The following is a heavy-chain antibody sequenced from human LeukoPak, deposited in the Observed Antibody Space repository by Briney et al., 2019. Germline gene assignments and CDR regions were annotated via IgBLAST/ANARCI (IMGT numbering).Heavy chain of an antibody. V-gene: IGHV3-23*01. Sequence: GGSLRLSCAASGFTFNSYAMSWVRQAPGKGLHWVSTISGSGVYTYYADSVKGRFTISRDNSKNTLYLQMNSLGAEDTAVYYCARDNYGFDYWGQGTLSPSPQ. J-gene: IGHJ4*02. CDR2: ISGSGVYT. D-gene: IGHD3-10*01. CDR1: GFTFNSYA. CDR3: ARDNYGFDY.